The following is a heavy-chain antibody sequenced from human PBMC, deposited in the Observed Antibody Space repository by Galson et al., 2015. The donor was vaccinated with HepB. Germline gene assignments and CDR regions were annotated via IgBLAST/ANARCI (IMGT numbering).Heavy chain of an antibody. V-gene: IGHV3-23*01. J-gene: IGHJ4*02. CDR3: AKQVPPGYCDY. CDR2: ISGSGGTI. Sequence: SLRLSCAASGFTFSSYAMSWVRQAPGKGLEWVSDISGSGGTIYYADSVKGRFTISRDNSKNTLYLQMNSLRGEDTAVYYCAKQVPPGYCDYWGQGTLVTVSS. CDR1: GFTFSSYA.